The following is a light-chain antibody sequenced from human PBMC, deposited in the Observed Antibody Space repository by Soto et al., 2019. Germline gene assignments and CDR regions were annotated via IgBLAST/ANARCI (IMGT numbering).Light chain of an antibody. Sequence: EIVLTQSAATLALCPGERASLXCRASQSLRSHFAWYQQTAGQARRHLLCDVSNRAHGIPASFSGSGSGTDSTPTLRRKEREHLALQSWKNYGPPPRDIGQGTKVDIK. CDR2: DVS. J-gene: IGKJ1*01. CDR3: KNYGPPPRD. CDR1: QSLRSH. V-gene: IGKV3-11*01.